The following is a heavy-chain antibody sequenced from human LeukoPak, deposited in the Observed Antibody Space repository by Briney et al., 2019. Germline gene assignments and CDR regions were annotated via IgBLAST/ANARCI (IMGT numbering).Heavy chain of an antibody. CDR3: ARHGPMYYYDSSGYYPRRDYYFDY. D-gene: IGHD3-22*01. CDR1: GGSISSSSYY. CDR2: IYYSGST. Sequence: PSETLSLTCTVSGGSISSSSYYWGWIRQPPGKGLEWIGSIYYSGSTYYNPSLKSRVTISVDTSKNQFSLKLSSVTAADTAVYYCARHGPMYYYDSSGYYPRRDYYFDYWGQGTLVTVSS. J-gene: IGHJ4*02. V-gene: IGHV4-39*01.